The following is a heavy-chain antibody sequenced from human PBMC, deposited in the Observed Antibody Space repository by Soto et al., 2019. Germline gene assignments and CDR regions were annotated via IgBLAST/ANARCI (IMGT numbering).Heavy chain of an antibody. CDR2: ISAYNGNT. V-gene: IGHV1-18*04. CDR1: GYTFTSYG. Sequence: ASVKVSCKASGYTFTSYGISWVRQAPGQGLEWMGWISAYNGNTNYAQKLQGRVTMTTDTSTSTAYMELRSLRSDDTAVYYCARDRPTNYYDLWSGPYYYYGMDVWGQGTTVTVSS. CDR3: ARDRPTNYYDLWSGPYYYYGMDV. D-gene: IGHD3-3*01. J-gene: IGHJ6*02.